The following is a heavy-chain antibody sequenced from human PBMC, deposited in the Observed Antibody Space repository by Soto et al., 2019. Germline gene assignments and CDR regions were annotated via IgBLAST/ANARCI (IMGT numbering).Heavy chain of an antibody. CDR3: ARDQPGYSYGYGLGY. D-gene: IGHD5-18*01. CDR2: INSDGSTT. Sequence: GSLRLSCAASGFTFRDHWMHWVRQAPGKGLVWVSRINSDGSTTTYADSVKGRFTISRDNSKNSLYLQMNSLRAEDTAVYYCARDQPGYSYGYGLGYWGQGTLVTVSS. CDR1: GFTFRDHW. V-gene: IGHV3-74*01. J-gene: IGHJ4*02.